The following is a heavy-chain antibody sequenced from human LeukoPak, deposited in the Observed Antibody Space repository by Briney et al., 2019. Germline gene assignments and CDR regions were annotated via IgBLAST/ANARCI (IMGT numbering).Heavy chain of an antibody. Sequence: GRSLRLSCAASGFTFSSYAMHWVRQAPGKGLEWVAVISYDGSNKYYADSVKGRFTISRDNSKNTLYLQMNSLRGDDTAVYYCAKEGYCSGGSCYSGPFDYWGQGTLVTVSS. CDR3: AKEGYCSGGSCYSGPFDY. CDR1: GFTFSSYA. V-gene: IGHV3-30-3*02. D-gene: IGHD2-15*01. J-gene: IGHJ4*02. CDR2: ISYDGSNK.